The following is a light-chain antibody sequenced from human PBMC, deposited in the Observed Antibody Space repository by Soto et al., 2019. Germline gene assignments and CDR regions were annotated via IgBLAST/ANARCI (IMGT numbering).Light chain of an antibody. CDR2: GAS. V-gene: IGKV3-20*01. CDR3: QQYGSSSWG. J-gene: IGKJ1*01. CDR1: QSVSSSY. Sequence: EIVLTQSPGTLYLSPGERATLSCRASQSVSSSYLAWYQQKPGQAPRLLIYGASSRATGIPDRFSGSGSGTDFTLTISRLEPEDFAVYYCQQYGSSSWGFGQGTKVEIK.